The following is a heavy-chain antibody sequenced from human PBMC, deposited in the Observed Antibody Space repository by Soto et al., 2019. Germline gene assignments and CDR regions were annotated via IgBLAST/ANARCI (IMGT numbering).Heavy chain of an antibody. V-gene: IGHV3-64*01. D-gene: IGHD4-17*01. J-gene: IGHJ4*02. CDR2: ITSSGGST. CDR3: AMASYYGDSYFDY. CDR1: GFTFSTYA. Sequence: SGGSLRLSCAASGFTFSTYAMHWVRQAPGKGLEYVSVITSSGGSTNYANSVKGRFTISRDNSKNTLYLQMGSLRAEDMAVYYCAMASYYGDSYFDYRGQGTLVTVSS.